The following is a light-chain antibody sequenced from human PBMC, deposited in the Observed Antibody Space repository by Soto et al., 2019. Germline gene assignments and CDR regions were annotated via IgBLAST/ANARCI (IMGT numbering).Light chain of an antibody. CDR3: AAWDDSLRGYV. CDR1: SSNIGPNT. V-gene: IGLV1-44*01. Sequence: QSVLTQPPSASGTPGQRVTISCSGSSSNIGPNTVNWYQQLPGTAPKLLIYSNNQRPSGVPDRFSGSKSGTSASLAISGLQSEDEADYYCAAWDDSLRGYVFGTGTQLTVL. CDR2: SNN. J-gene: IGLJ1*01.